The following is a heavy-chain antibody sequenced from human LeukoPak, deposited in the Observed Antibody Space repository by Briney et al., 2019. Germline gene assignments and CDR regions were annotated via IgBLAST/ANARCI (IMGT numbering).Heavy chain of an antibody. J-gene: IGHJ4*02. D-gene: IGHD6-6*01. V-gene: IGHV4-34*01. CDR1: GGSFSGYY. Sequence: SETLSLTCAVYGGSFSGYYWSWIRQPPGKGLEWIGEINHSGSTNYNPSLKSRVTISVDTSKNQFSLKLSSVTAADTAVYYCARDGPGGIAARPHGGYWGQGTLVTVSS. CDR2: INHSGST. CDR3: ARDGPGGIAARPHGGY.